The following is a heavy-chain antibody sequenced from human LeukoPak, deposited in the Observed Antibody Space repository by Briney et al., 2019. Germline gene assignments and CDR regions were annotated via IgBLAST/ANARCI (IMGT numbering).Heavy chain of an antibody. CDR3: ARGVATIRNYFDY. D-gene: IGHD5-12*01. CDR2: IYYSGST. J-gene: IGHJ4*02. V-gene: IGHV4-38-2*02. CDR1: GYSISNGHY. Sequence: SETLSLTCTVSGYSISNGHYWGWIRQPPGKGLEWIGSIYYSGSTYYNPSLKSRVTISVDTSKNQFSLKLSSVTAADTAVYYCARGVATIRNYFDYWGQGTLVTVSS.